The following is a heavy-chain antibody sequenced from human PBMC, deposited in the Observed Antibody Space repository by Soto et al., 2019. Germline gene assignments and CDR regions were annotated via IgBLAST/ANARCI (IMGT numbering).Heavy chain of an antibody. D-gene: IGHD6-25*01. CDR2: INPGTGAT. V-gene: IGHV1-46*01. J-gene: IGHJ3*02. CDR3: ARDHIAAADTYALDI. CDR1: GYTFSSYY. Sequence: ASVKVSCKASGYTFSSYYMHWVRQAPGQGLEWVGLINPGTGATTYAQKFQGRATMTSGTSTSTVYMELRSLTSEDTAVYYCARDHIAAADTYALDIWGQGTMVTVSS.